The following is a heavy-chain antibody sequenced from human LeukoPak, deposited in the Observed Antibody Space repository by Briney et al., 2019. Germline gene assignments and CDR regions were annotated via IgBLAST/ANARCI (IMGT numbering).Heavy chain of an antibody. CDR1: GGTFSSYA. V-gene: IGHV1-69*05. D-gene: IGHD4-23*01. CDR2: IIPIFGTA. CDR3: AREYGGNSNWFDP. Sequence: SVKVSCKASGGTFSSYAIIWVRQAPGQGLEWMGGIIPIFGTANYAQKFQGRVTITTDESTSTAYMELSSLRSEDTAVYYCAREYGGNSNWFDPWGQGTLVTVSS. J-gene: IGHJ5*02.